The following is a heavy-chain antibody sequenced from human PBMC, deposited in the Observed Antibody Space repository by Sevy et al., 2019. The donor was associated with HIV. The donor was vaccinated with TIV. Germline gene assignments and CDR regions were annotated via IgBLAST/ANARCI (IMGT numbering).Heavy chain of an antibody. CDR2: LYSGGRI. CDR1: GFSVSSNY. V-gene: IGHV3-53*01. Sequence: GGSLRLSCAASGFSVSSNYMSWVRQAPGKGPEWVSVLYSGGRISYADSVQGRFTISRDNSKDNLYLQMNSLRAEDTAVYYCAREDIVLGEDNYYGMDVWGQGTTVTVSS. D-gene: IGHD3-16*01. J-gene: IGHJ6*02. CDR3: AREDIVLGEDNYYGMDV.